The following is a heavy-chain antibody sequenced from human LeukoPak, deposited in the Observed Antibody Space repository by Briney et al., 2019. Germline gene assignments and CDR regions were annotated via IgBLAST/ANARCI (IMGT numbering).Heavy chain of an antibody. V-gene: IGHV4-39*01. CDR2: IYYSGST. D-gene: IGHD2-21*01. CDR1: GGSISSSSYY. Sequence: PSETLSLTCTVSGGSISSSSYYWGWIRQPPGKGLEWIGSIYYSGSTYYNPSLKSRVTISVDTSKNQFSLKLSSVTAADTAVYYCARHLYGGLVGAFDIWGQGTMVTVSS. CDR3: ARHLYGGLVGAFDI. J-gene: IGHJ3*02.